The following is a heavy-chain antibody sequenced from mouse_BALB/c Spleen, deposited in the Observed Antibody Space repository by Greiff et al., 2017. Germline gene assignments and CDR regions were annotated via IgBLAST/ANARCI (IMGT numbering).Heavy chain of an antibody. CDR1: GFTFSNYW. Sequence: EVKLMESGGGLVQPGGSMKLSCAASGFTFSNYWMYWVRQSPEKGLELVAEIRWKSNSYATHYAESVKGRFTISRDDSKSSVYLQMNNLRAEDTGIYYCTHSSGYFDYWGQGTTLTVSS. CDR2: IRWKSNSYAT. CDR3: THSSGYFDY. J-gene: IGHJ2*01. V-gene: IGHV6-6*02. D-gene: IGHD3-1*01.